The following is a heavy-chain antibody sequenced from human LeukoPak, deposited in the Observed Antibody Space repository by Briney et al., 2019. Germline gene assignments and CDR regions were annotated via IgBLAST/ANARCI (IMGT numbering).Heavy chain of an antibody. V-gene: IGHV4-59*04. CDR2: IYYSGST. J-gene: IGHJ4*02. CDR3: AQYYYDSRTLY. Sequence: SETLSLTCTVSGGSISGYYWSWIRQPPGKGLEWIGSIYYSGSTYYNPSLKSRVTISVDTSKNQFSLKLSSVTAADTAVYYCAQYYYDSRTLYWGQGTLVTVSS. CDR1: GGSISGYY. D-gene: IGHD3-22*01.